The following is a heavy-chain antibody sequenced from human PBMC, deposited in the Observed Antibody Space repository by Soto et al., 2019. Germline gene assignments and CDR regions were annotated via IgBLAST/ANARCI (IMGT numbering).Heavy chain of an antibody. CDR2: INAGNGNT. J-gene: IGHJ5*02. D-gene: IGHD1-7*01. Sequence: QVQLVQSGAEVKKPGASVKVSCKASGYTFTSYAMHWVRQATGQRLEWMGWINAGNGNTKYSQKFQGRVTITRDTSASTAYMELSSLRSEDTSVYSCAGGDFNWNYRNCFDPWGQGTLVTVSS. CDR3: AGGDFNWNYRNCFDP. CDR1: GYTFTSYA. V-gene: IGHV1-3*01.